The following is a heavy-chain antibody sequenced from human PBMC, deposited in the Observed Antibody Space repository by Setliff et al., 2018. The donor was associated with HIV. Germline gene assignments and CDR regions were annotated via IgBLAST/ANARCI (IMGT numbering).Heavy chain of an antibody. Sequence: GGSLRLSCAASGFIFSSYGMHWVRQAPGKGLEWVAFIRYDGSNKYYADSVKGRFTISRDNSKNSLYLQMNSLRVEDTAVYYCATDCAVVGGTGSLDYWGQGTLVTVS. V-gene: IGHV3-30*02. CDR3: ATDCAVVGGTGSLDY. CDR1: GFIFSSYG. J-gene: IGHJ4*02. D-gene: IGHD1-26*01. CDR2: IRYDGSNK.